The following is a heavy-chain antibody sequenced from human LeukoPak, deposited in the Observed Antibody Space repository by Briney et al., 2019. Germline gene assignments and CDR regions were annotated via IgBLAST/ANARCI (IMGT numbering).Heavy chain of an antibody. CDR3: AKPISSGWYSFDY. CDR1: GFTFSSYA. Sequence: GGSLRLSCSASGFTFSSYAMHWVRQAPGKGLEWVSAISGSGGSTYSADSVKGRFTISRDNSKNTLYLQINSLRAEDTAVYYCAKPISSGWYSFDYWGQGTLVTVSS. CDR2: ISGSGGST. D-gene: IGHD6-19*01. V-gene: IGHV3-23*01. J-gene: IGHJ4*02.